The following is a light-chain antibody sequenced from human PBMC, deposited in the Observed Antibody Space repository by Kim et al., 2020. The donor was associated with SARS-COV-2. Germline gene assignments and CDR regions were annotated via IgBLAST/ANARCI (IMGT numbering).Light chain of an antibody. CDR3: QQYSSSPPT. J-gene: IGKJ1*01. CDR2: RAC. CDR1: ESISPW. Sequence: ASVGDRVTITCRASESISPWLAWYQQKPRTAPKALIYRACFLERGVPPRFSGSGSGTEFTLTINSLQPEDFAIYYCQQYSSSPPTFGQGTKVDIK. V-gene: IGKV1-5*03.